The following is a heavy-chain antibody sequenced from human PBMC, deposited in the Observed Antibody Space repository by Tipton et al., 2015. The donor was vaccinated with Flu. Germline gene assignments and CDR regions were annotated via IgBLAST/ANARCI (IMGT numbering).Heavy chain of an antibody. D-gene: IGHD4-11*01. Sequence: LRLSCTVSGGSVSSHYWSWIRQPPGKGLEWIGNIHRSGNTYHNPSLKSRVTISVDSSKNQFSLRLSSVTAADTAVYYCAGRDYSNYVSEPKNWFDPWGQGTLVTVSS. CDR1: GGSVSSHY. CDR3: AGRDYSNYVSEPKNWFDP. V-gene: IGHV4-59*04. J-gene: IGHJ5*02. CDR2: IHRSGNT.